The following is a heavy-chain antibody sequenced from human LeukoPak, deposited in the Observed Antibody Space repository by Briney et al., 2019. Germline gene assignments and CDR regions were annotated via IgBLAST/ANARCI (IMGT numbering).Heavy chain of an antibody. V-gene: IGHV3-23*01. CDR1: GLTFSSFG. CDR2: ISGSGTTT. J-gene: IGHJ3*02. D-gene: IGHD7-27*01. CDR3: AKYTGRRAFDM. Sequence: GGSLRLSCAASGLTFSSFGMSWVRQAPGKGLEWVSHISGSGTTTYYADSVKGRFTISRDDSKNTLYLQMNSLRAEDTAVYYCAKYTGRRAFDMWGQGTMVTVSS.